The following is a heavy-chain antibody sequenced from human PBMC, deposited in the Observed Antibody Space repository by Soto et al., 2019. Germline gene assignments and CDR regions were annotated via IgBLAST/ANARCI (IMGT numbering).Heavy chain of an antibody. Sequence: SETLSLTCAVYGGSFSGYYWSWIRQPPGKGLEWIGEINHSGSTNYNPSLKSRVTISVDTSKNQFSLKLSSVTAADTAVYYCASLLRSSGARPRPMYYYGMDVWGQGTTVTVSS. D-gene: IGHD3-3*01. V-gene: IGHV4-34*01. CDR3: ASLLRSSGARPRPMYYYGMDV. CDR2: INHSGST. J-gene: IGHJ6*02. CDR1: GGSFSGYY.